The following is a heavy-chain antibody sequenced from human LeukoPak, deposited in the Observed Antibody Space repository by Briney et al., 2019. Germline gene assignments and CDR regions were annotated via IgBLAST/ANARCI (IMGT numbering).Heavy chain of an antibody. CDR3: ARARAYYDSSGYYYPIVYFDY. Sequence: PSETLSLTCTVSGGSISSYYWSWIRQLAGKGLEWIGRIYTSGSTNYNPSLKSRVTMSVDTSKNQFSLKLSSVTAADTAVYYCARARAYYDSSGYYYPIVYFDYWGQGTLVTVSS. D-gene: IGHD3-22*01. J-gene: IGHJ4*02. CDR2: IYTSGST. V-gene: IGHV4-4*07. CDR1: GGSISSYY.